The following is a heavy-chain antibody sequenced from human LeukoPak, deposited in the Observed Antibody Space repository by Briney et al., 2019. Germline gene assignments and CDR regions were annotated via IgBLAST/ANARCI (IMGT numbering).Heavy chain of an antibody. CDR1: GFTVISNY. CDR3: AKEIEASGPFDY. D-gene: IGHD6-13*01. V-gene: IGHV3-53*01. Sequence: PGGSLGLSCAASGFTVISNYMSWVRQAPGKGLEWVSVIYSGGRTYYADSVKGRFTISRDNSNNTLYLQMNSLRAEDTAVYYCAKEIEASGPFDYWGQGTLVTVSS. J-gene: IGHJ4*02. CDR2: IYSGGRT.